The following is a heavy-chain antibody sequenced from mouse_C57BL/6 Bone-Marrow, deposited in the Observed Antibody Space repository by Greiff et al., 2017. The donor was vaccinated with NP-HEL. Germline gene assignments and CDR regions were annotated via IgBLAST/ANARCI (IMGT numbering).Heavy chain of an antibody. CDR3: ARRRYSFAY. D-gene: IGHD2-12*01. CDR2: ISGGGGNT. J-gene: IGHJ3*01. V-gene: IGHV5-9*01. Sequence: EVMLVESGGGLVKPGGSLKLSCAASGFTFSSYTMSWVRQTPEKRLEWVATISGGGGNTYYPDSVKGRFTISRDNAKNTLYLQMSSLRSEDTALYYCARRRYSFAYWGQGTLVTVSA. CDR1: GFTFSSYT.